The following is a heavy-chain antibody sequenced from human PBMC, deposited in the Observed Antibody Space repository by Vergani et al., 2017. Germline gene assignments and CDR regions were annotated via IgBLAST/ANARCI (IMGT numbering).Heavy chain of an antibody. CDR3: AKDCRPSIAALLGWFDP. CDR2: ISGSGHTK. J-gene: IGHJ5*02. V-gene: IGHV3-11*01. CDR1: GFTFSDYY. D-gene: IGHD6-6*01. Sequence: QVQLVESGGGLVKPGGSLRLSCAASGFTFSDYYMTWIRQAPGKGLEWISYISGSGHTKYYADSVKGRFAISRDNAKNSLYLQMNSLRAEDTAVYYCAKDCRPSIAALLGWFDPWGQGTLVTVSS.